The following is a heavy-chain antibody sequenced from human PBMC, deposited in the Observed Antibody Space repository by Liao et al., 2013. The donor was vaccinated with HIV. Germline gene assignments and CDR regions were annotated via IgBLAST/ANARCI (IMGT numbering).Heavy chain of an antibody. CDR3: ARVVAAAARFDL. J-gene: IGHJ5*02. CDR2: IYHSGST. V-gene: IGHV4-30-2*01. D-gene: IGHD6-13*01. CDR1: GGSISSGGYS. Sequence: QLQLQESGSGLVKPSQTLSLTCDVSGGSISSGGYSWSWIRQPPGKGLEWIGYIYHSGSTYYNPSLKSRVTISVDRSENQFSLNLSSVTAADTAVYYCARVVAAAARFDLWGQGTLVTVSS.